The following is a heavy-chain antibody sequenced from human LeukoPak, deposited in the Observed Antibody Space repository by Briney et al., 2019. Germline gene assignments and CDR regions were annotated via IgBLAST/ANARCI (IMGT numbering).Heavy chain of an antibody. J-gene: IGHJ5*02. CDR1: GFTFSSYS. Sequence: PGGSLRLSCAASGFTFSSYSMNRVRQAPGKGLEWVSSISSSSSYIYYADSVKGRFTISRDNAKNSLYLQMNSLRAEDTAVYYCARAGSSSWYGVGWFDPWGQGTLVTVSS. CDR3: ARAGSSSWYGVGWFDP. CDR2: ISSSSSYI. D-gene: IGHD6-13*01. V-gene: IGHV3-21*01.